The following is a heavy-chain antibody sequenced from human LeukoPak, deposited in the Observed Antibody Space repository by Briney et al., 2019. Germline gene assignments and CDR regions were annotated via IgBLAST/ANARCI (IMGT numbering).Heavy chain of an antibody. J-gene: IGHJ4*02. CDR2: IYYSGST. D-gene: IGHD4-17*01. CDR1: GGSISSSSYY. V-gene: IGHV4-39*01. Sequence: SETLSLTCTVSGGSISSSSYYWGWIRQPPGKGLEWIGSIYYSGSTYYNPSLKSRVTISVDTSKNQFSLKLSSATAADTAVYYCATFPTVKDYWGQGTLVTVSS. CDR3: ATFPTVKDY.